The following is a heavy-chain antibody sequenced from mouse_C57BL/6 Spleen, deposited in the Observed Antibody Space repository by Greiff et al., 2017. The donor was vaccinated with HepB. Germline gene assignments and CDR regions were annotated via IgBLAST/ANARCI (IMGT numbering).Heavy chain of an antibody. CDR1: GYSITSGYY. Sequence: ESGPGLVKPSQSLSLTCSVTGYSITSGYYWNWIRQFPGNKLEWMGYISYDGSNNYNPSLKNRISITRDTSKNQFFLKLNSVTTEDTATYYCARGGNYFDYWGQGTTLTVSS. V-gene: IGHV3-6*01. J-gene: IGHJ2*01. CDR3: ARGGNYFDY. CDR2: ISYDGSN.